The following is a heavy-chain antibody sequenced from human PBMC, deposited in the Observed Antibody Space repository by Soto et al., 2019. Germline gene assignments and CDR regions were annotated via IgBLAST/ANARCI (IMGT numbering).Heavy chain of an antibody. CDR1: GGSISSGGYY. Sequence: TLSLTCTVSGGSISSGGYYWSWIRQHPGKGLEWIGYIYYSGSTYYNPSLKSRVTISVDTSKNQFSLKLSSVTAADTAVYYCARGMDSSGYFFDYWGQGTLVTVSS. V-gene: IGHV4-31*03. D-gene: IGHD3-22*01. CDR3: ARGMDSSGYFFDY. J-gene: IGHJ4*02. CDR2: IYYSGST.